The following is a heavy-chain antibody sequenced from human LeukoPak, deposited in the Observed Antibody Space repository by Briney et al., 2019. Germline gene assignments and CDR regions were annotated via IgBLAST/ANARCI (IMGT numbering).Heavy chain of an antibody. CDR1: GFTFSSYG. CDR3: ARDSAHYDILYSFDY. CDR2: IWSDGSNK. Sequence: GGSLRLSCAASGFTFSSYGMHWVRLAPGDGLEWAAVIWSDGSNKYYADSVMGRFTISRDNSKITLYLQRNSLRAEDTTLYYCARDSAHYDILYSFDYWGQGTLVTVSS. V-gene: IGHV3-33*01. J-gene: IGHJ4*02. D-gene: IGHD3-9*01.